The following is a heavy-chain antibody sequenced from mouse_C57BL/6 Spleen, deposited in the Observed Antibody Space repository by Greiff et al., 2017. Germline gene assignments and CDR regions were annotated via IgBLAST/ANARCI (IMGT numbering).Heavy chain of an antibody. J-gene: IGHJ1*03. CDR3: ARRGFTTVVATGTDWYFDV. D-gene: IGHD1-1*01. V-gene: IGHV3-1*01. CDR1: GYSITSGYD. CDR2: ISYSGST. Sequence: EVQLQQSGPGMVKPSQSLSLTCTVTGYSITSGYDWHWIRHFPGNKLEWMGYISYSGSTNYNPSLKSRISITHDTSKNHFFLKLNSVTTEDTATYYCARRGFTTVVATGTDWYFDVWGTGTTVTVSS.